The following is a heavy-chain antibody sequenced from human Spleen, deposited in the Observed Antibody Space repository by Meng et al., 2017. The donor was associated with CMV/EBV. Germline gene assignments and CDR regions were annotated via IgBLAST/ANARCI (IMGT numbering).Heavy chain of an antibody. Sequence: SETLSLTCAVYGGSFSDYHWSWIRQPPGKGLEWIGEISHSGSTNYNPSLESRVAISVDTSKNQFSLKLTSVTAADTAVYYCARVSSSGSSIDYWGQGTLVTVSS. V-gene: IGHV4-34*01. CDR1: GGSFSDYH. J-gene: IGHJ4*02. CDR3: ARVSSSGSSIDY. D-gene: IGHD1-26*01. CDR2: ISHSGST.